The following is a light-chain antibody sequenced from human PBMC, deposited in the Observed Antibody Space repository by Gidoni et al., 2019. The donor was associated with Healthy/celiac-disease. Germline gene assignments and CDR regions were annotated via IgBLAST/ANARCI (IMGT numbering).Light chain of an antibody. CDR2: GKN. CDR3: NPRDRSGNHLDWV. Sequence: SSELTQDPAVSVALGQTVRITCQGASLRSYYASWYQQQPGQAPVLVIYGKNTRPSGIPDRFSGSSSGNTASLTITGAQAEDEADYYCNPRDRSGNHLDWVFGGGTKLTVL. V-gene: IGLV3-19*01. J-gene: IGLJ3*02. CDR1: SLRSYY.